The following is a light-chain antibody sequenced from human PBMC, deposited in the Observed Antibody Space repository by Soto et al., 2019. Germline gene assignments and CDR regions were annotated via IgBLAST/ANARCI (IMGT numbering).Light chain of an antibody. CDR3: QQYGHSPWT. CDR2: DAS. CDR1: QSVSSSY. Sequence: EIVLTQSPGTLSLSPGERATVSCRASQSVSSSYLAWYQQKPGQAPRLLIYDASSRATGIPDRFSGSGSGTDFTLTISRLEPEDFAVYYCQQYGHSPWTFGQGTKVDIK. J-gene: IGKJ1*01. V-gene: IGKV3-20*01.